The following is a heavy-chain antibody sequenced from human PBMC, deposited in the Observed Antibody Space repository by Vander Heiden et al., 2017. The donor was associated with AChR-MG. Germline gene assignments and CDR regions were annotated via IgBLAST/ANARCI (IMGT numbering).Heavy chain of an antibody. CDR1: GFTFSGYG. V-gene: IGHV3-23*01. J-gene: IGHJ4*02. Sequence: EVQLLESGGGLVQPGGSLRLSCAASGFTFSGYGVRWVRQAPGKGLDWVSAISGSGDSTYYADSVKGRFTISRDNSKNTLYLQMNSLRAEDTAVYYCAKDLPRDYWGQGTLVTVSS. CDR2: ISGSGDST. CDR3: AKDLPRDY.